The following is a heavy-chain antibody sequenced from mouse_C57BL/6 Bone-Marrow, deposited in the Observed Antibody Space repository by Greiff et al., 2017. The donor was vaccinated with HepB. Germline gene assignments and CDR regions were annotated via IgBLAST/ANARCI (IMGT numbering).Heavy chain of an antibody. CDR2: IDPSDSYT. CDR3: ARWALITTVVALDY. CDR1: GYTFTSYW. J-gene: IGHJ2*01. Sequence: QVQLQQPGAELVKPGASVKLSCKASGYTFTSYWMQWVKQRPGQGLEWIGEIDPSDSYTNYNQKFKGKATLTVDTSSSTAYMQLSSLTSEDSAVYYCARWALITTVVALDYWGQGTTLTVSS. D-gene: IGHD1-1*01. V-gene: IGHV1-50*01.